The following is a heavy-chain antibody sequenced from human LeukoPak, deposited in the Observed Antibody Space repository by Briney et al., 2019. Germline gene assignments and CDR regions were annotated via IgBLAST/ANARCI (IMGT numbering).Heavy chain of an antibody. V-gene: IGHV3-11*01. CDR2: ISSSGSTI. Sequence: SGGSLRLSCAASGFTLSDYYMSWIRQAPGKGLEWVSYISSSGSTIDYADSVKGRFTISRDNAKNSLYLQMSSLRAEDTAVYYCARRRDFFDYWGQGTLVTVSS. J-gene: IGHJ4*02. CDR1: GFTLSDYY. CDR3: ARRRDFFDY.